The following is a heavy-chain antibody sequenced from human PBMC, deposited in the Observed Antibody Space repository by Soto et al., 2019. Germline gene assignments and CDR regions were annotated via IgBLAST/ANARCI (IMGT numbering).Heavy chain of an antibody. J-gene: IGHJ4*02. CDR3: ARDAHYYDSSGSPSPLDY. CDR2: IIPIFGTA. CDR1: GGTFSSYA. D-gene: IGHD3-22*01. V-gene: IGHV1-69*13. Sequence: SVKVSCKASGGTFSSYAISWVRQAPGQGLGWMGGIIPIFGTANYAQKFQGRVTITADESTSTAYMELSSLRSEDTAVYYCARDAHYYDSSGSPSPLDYWGQGTLVTVSS.